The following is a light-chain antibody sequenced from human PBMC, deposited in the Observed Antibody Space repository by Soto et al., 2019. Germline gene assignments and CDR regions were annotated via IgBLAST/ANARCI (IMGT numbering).Light chain of an antibody. Sequence: DIQMTQSPSTLYASVGDRVTITCRASQIISTWLAWYQQKPGKAPNLLIYKASRLESGVPSRFSGSGPGTEFTLTISSLQPDDFATYYCQQYDSWPLTFGGGTKVEIK. CDR3: QQYDSWPLT. V-gene: IGKV1-5*03. CDR2: KAS. J-gene: IGKJ4*01. CDR1: QIISTW.